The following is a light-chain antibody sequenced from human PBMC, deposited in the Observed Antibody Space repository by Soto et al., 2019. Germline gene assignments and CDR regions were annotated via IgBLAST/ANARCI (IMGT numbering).Light chain of an antibody. CDR2: WAS. Sequence: DIVMTQSPDSLAVSLGERATINCKSSQSVLHSSNNKNFLAWYQQKPGQPPKLLIYWASTRESGVPDRFSGSWSGTDFTLTISSLQAEDVAVYYCQQYYSTPLTFGGGTKVEIK. CDR1: QSVLHSSNNKNF. CDR3: QQYYSTPLT. J-gene: IGKJ4*01. V-gene: IGKV4-1*01.